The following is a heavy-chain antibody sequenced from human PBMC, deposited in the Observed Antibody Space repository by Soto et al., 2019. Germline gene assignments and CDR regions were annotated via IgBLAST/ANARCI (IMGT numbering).Heavy chain of an antibody. CDR3: ARSDYGGLEFDY. CDR1: GGSISSSSYY. CDR2: IYYSGST. J-gene: IGHJ4*02. Sequence: QLQLQESGPGLVKPSDTLSLTCTVSGGSISSSSYYWGWIRQPPGKGLEWIGSIYYSGSTYYNPSLKSRVTISVDTSKNQFSLKLSSVTAADTAVYYCARSDYGGLEFDYWGQGTLVTVSS. D-gene: IGHD4-17*01. V-gene: IGHV4-39*01.